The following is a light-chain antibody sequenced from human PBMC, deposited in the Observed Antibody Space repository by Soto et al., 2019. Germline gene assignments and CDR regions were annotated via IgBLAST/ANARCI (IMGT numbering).Light chain of an antibody. CDR2: EGS. Sequence: QSVLTQHASVSGSPGQSITISCTGTSSDVGSYNLVSWYQQHPGKAPKLMIYEGSKRPSGVSNRFSGSKSGNTASLTISGLQAEDEADYYCCSYAGSSTVVFGGGTKVTVL. CDR1: SSDVGSYNL. CDR3: CSYAGSSTVV. V-gene: IGLV2-23*01. J-gene: IGLJ2*01.